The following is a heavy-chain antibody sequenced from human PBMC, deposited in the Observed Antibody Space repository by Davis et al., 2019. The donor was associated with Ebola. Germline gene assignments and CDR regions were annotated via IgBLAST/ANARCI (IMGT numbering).Heavy chain of an antibody. CDR1: GYTFTGYY. V-gene: IGHV1-2*06. Sequence: VSVKVSCKASGYTFTGYYMHWVRQAPGQGLEWMGRINPNSGGTNYAQKFQGRVTMTRDTSISTAYMELSRLRSDDTAVYYCARGGYFDWLLYQVDDAFDIWGQGTMVTVSS. CDR3: ARGGYFDWLLYQVDDAFDI. D-gene: IGHD3-9*01. CDR2: INPNSGGT. J-gene: IGHJ3*02.